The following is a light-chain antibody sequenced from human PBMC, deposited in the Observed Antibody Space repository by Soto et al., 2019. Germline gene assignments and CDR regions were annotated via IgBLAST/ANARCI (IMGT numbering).Light chain of an antibody. Sequence: DIQMTQSPSTLSASVGDRVTITCRASQSISSWLAWYQQKTGKAPKLLIYDPSSLESGVPSRFSGSGSGTEFTLTISSLQPDDFATYYCQQYNSYSPKTFGQGTKVEIK. V-gene: IGKV1-5*01. CDR1: QSISSW. CDR3: QQYNSYSPKT. J-gene: IGKJ1*01. CDR2: DPS.